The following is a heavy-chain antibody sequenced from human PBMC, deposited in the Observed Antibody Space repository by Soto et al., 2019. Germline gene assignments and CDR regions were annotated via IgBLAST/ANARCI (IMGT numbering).Heavy chain of an antibody. D-gene: IGHD2-15*01. CDR2: TTSSGYNT. J-gene: IGHJ5*02. V-gene: IGHV3-23*01. Sequence: GGSLRLSCAASGFTFSSFDMSWVRQAPGKGLEWVSGTTSSGYNTYYADSGKGRLTISRDNSKNTLYLQMNSLRADDTAIYYCAVRVVASTAWFDPWGQGTLVTVSS. CDR3: AVRVVASTAWFDP. CDR1: GFTFSSFD.